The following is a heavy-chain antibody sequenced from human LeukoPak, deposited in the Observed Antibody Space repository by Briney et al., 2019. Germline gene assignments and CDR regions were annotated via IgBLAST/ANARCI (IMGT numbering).Heavy chain of an antibody. V-gene: IGHV4-59*08. J-gene: IGHJ4*02. CDR3: ARHSETCSGAYCFLDYFDY. Sequence: PSETLSLTCTVSGGSISSYYWSWFRQPPGKGLVGMGCIYYSVNTDYNPSLRNGLAISVDTPKNHFSLRLSSVTAADTAVYFCARHSETCSGAYCFLDYFDYWGQGILVTVSS. D-gene: IGHD2-15*01. CDR2: IYYSVNT. CDR1: GGSISSYY.